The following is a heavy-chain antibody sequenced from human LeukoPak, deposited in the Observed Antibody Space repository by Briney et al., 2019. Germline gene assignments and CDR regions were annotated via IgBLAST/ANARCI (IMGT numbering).Heavy chain of an antibody. CDR3: AKEDDCSSTSCYPDY. Sequence: GGSLRLSCAASGFTFSSYGMHWVRQAPGKGLEWVAFIRYDGSNKYYADSVKGRFTISRDNSKNTLYLQMNSLRAEDTAVYYCAKEDDCSSTSCYPDYWGQGTLVTVSS. CDR1: GFTFSSYG. J-gene: IGHJ4*02. D-gene: IGHD2-2*01. CDR2: IRYDGSNK. V-gene: IGHV3-30*02.